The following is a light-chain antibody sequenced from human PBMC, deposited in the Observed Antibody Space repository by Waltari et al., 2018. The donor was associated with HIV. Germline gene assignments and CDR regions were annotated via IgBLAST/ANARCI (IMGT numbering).Light chain of an antibody. V-gene: IGKV3-11*01. Sequence: EIVLTQSPATLSLSPGERATLSCRASQSVGTYLGWYQQKPGQAPRLLIYEASNRASGVPGRFSASGSGTDFTLTISNLEPEDFAVYYCQQRGRWPRTFGQGTKVEI. CDR1: QSVGTY. CDR2: EAS. CDR3: QQRGRWPRT. J-gene: IGKJ1*01.